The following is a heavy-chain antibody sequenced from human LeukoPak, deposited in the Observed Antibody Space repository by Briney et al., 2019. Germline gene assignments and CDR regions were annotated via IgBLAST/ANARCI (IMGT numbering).Heavy chain of an antibody. D-gene: IGHD4-17*01. V-gene: IGHV4-30-4*01. Sequence: PSQTLSLTCTVSGGSISSGDYYWSWIRQPPGKGLEWIGYIYYSGSTYYNPSLKSRVTISVDTSKNQFSLKLSSVTAADTAVYYCARISGGDYAFDNWGQGTLVTVSS. J-gene: IGHJ4*02. CDR3: ARISGGDYAFDN. CDR1: GGSISSGDYY. CDR2: IYYSGST.